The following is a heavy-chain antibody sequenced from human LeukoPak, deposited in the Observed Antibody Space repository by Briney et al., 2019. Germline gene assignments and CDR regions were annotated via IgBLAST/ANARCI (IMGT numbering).Heavy chain of an antibody. Sequence: GRSLRLSCAASGFTFSSYGMHWVRQAPGKGLEWVAVIRYDGSNEYYADSVKGRFTISRDNAQSSLYLQMSSLRAEDTAVYYCARTGSSSSYYSYYYMDVWGKGTTVTVSS. D-gene: IGHD6-6*01. CDR3: ARTGSSSSYYSYYYMDV. CDR1: GFTFSSYG. V-gene: IGHV3-33*01. CDR2: IRYDGSNE. J-gene: IGHJ6*03.